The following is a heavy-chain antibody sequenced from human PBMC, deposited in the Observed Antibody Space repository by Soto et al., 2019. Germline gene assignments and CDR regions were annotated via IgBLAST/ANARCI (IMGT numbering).Heavy chain of an antibody. V-gene: IGHV4-39*01. Sequence: SETLSLTCTVSGGSISSSSYYWGWIRQPPGKGLEWIGSIYYSGSTYYNPSLKSRVTISVDTSKNQFSLKLSSVTAADTAVYYCARRSNRGVYYYSGMDVGGKGTRVTVSS. CDR1: GGSISSSSYY. CDR2: IYYSGST. J-gene: IGHJ6*04. CDR3: ARRSNRGVYYYSGMDV. D-gene: IGHD3-16*01.